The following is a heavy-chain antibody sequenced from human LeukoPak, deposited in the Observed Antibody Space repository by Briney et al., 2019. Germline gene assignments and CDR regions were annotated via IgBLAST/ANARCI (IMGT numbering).Heavy chain of an antibody. CDR1: GGSFSSYY. D-gene: IGHD6-6*01. V-gene: IGHV4-59*08. CDR2: IYYSGST. CDR3: ARHGHSSSSFYFDY. J-gene: IGHJ4*02. Sequence: PSETLSLTCTASGGSFSSYYWSLIRQPAGKGLEWIGYIYYSGSTNYDPSLKSRVTISVDTSKNQFSLKLSSVTAADTAVYYCARHGHSSSSFYFDYWGQGTLVTVSS.